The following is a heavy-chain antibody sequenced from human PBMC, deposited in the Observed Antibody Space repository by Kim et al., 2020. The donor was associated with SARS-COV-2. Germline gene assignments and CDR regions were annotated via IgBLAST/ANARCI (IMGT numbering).Heavy chain of an antibody. CDR1: GFTVSSSY. CDR3: AKAWDAYGDYSGVDV. J-gene: IGHJ6*02. D-gene: IGHD4-17*01. CDR2: ILGGGIT. V-gene: IGHV3-66*01. Sequence: GGSLRLSCAGSGFTVSSSYMTWVRQAPGKGLEWVSVILGGGITYYADSVKGRFSISRDTSKNTLHLQMNSLRVEDTALYYCAKAWDAYGDYSGVDVWGQGTTVTVSS.